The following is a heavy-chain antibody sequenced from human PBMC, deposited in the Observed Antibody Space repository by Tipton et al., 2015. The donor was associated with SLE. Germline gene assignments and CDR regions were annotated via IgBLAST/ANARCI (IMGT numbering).Heavy chain of an antibody. CDR3: AREHASGSYYNY. CDR1: CDSLPNYY. CDR2: MYTTGST. D-gene: IGHD3-10*01. V-gene: IGHV4-4*07. J-gene: IGHJ4*02. Sequence: TLSLTCSVSCDSLPNYYWSWIRQPAGKGLEWIGRMYTTGSTHYNPSLKSRVTMSLDTSKNQFSLKLTSVTAADTAVYYCAREHASGSYYNYWGQGTLVTVSS.